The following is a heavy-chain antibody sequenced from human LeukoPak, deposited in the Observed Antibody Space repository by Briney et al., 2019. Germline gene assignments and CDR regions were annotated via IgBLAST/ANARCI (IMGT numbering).Heavy chain of an antibody. Sequence: QTGGSLRLSCAASGFTFSSYAMHWVRQAPGKGLEWVAVISYDGSNKYYADSVKGRFTISRDNSKNTLYLQINNLRAEDTAVYYCAKAEGSSWYFLYWGQGTLVTVSS. D-gene: IGHD6-13*01. CDR2: ISYDGSNK. CDR1: GFTFSSYA. CDR3: AKAEGSSWYFLY. V-gene: IGHV3-30*04. J-gene: IGHJ4*02.